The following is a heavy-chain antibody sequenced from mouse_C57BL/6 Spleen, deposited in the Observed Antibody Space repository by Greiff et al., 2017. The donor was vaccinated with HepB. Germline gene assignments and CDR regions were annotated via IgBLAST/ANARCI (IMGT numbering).Heavy chain of an antibody. J-gene: IGHJ4*01. CDR3: ARAGWLLTSYAMDY. V-gene: IGHV3-6*01. D-gene: IGHD2-3*01. CDR1: GYSITSGYY. Sequence: EVQLQESGPGLVKPSQSLSLTCSVTGYSITSGYYWSWIRQFPGNKLEWMGYISYDGSNNYNPSLKNRISITRDTSKNQFFLKLNSVTTEDTATYYCARAGWLLTSYAMDYWGQGTSVTVSS. CDR2: ISYDGSN.